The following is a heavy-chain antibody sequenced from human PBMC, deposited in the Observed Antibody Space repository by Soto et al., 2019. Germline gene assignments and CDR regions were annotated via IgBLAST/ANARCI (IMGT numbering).Heavy chain of an antibody. V-gene: IGHV4-59*12. D-gene: IGHD1-7*01. Sequence: SETLSLTCTVSGGSISSYYWSWIRQPPGKGLEWIGYIYYSGSTYYNPSLKSRVTISVDTSKNQFSLKLSSVTAADTAVYYCARVPYNWNYYGYFDYWGQGTLVTVSS. CDR3: ARVPYNWNYYGYFDY. CDR1: GGSISSYY. J-gene: IGHJ4*02. CDR2: IYYSGST.